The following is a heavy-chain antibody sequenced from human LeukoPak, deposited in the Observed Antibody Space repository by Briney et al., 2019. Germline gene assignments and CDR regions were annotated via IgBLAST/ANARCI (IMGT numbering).Heavy chain of an antibody. D-gene: IGHD5-18*01. CDR2: IIPIFGTA. V-gene: IGHV1-69*01. CDR1: GGTFISYA. J-gene: IGHJ6*02. Sequence: GASVKVSCKASGGTFISYAISWVRQAPGQGLEWMGGIIPIFGTANYAQKFQGRVTITADESTSTAYMELSSLRSEDTAVYYCARGTGYSYGSDYYYYGMDVWGQGTTVTVSS. CDR3: ARGTGYSYGSDYYYYGMDV.